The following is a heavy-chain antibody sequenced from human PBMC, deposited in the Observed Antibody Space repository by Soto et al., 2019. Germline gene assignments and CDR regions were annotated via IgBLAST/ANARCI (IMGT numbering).Heavy chain of an antibody. V-gene: IGHV3-30-3*01. CDR2: ILYDGSNK. D-gene: IGHD7-27*01. Sequence: QVQLVESGGGVVQPGRSLRLSCAASGFTFSSYAMHWVRQAPGKGLEWVGVILYDGSNKYYADSVKGRFTNSRDNSKNTLYLQVNRLRAEEAAVYYCARNWGWNYWGQGTLVTVSS. CDR1: GFTFSSYA. J-gene: IGHJ4*02. CDR3: ARNWGWNY.